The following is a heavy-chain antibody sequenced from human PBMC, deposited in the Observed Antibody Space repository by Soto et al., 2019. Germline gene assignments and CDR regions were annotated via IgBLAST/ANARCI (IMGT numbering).Heavy chain of an antibody. CDR3: ASQQYSSSSEWFDP. CDR1: GYTFTSYG. D-gene: IGHD6-6*01. J-gene: IGHJ5*02. V-gene: IGHV1-18*01. CDR2: ISAYNGNT. Sequence: ASVKVSCKASGYTFTSYGISWVRQAPGQGLEWMGWISAYNGNTNYAQKLQGRVTMTTDTSTSTAYMELRSLRSDDTAVYYCASQQYSSSSEWFDPWGQGTLVTVSS.